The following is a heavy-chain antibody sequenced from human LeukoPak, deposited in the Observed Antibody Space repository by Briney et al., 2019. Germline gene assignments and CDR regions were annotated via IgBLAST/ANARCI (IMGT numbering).Heavy chain of an antibody. D-gene: IGHD4-17*01. CDR3: ARAPGEGRFDP. Sequence: GGSLRLSCAASGFTFSSYWMSWVRQAPGKGLEWVASIKQDGSEKYYVDSVKGRFTISRDNAKNSLYLQMNSLRAEDTALYYCARAPGEGRFDPWGQGTLVTVSS. CDR1: GFTFSSYW. V-gene: IGHV3-7*01. CDR2: IKQDGSEK. J-gene: IGHJ5*02.